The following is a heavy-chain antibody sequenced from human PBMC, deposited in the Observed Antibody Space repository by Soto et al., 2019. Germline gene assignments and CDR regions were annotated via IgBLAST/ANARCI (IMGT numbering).Heavy chain of an antibody. Sequence: ASVKVSCKASGYTFTSYDIYWVRQASGQGLEWMGWMNPNTGNSGYAQKFQGRVTMTSDTSISTAHMELSSLRSEDTAVYYCARRAETNGWNGFGADKYYFDFWGQGTLVTVSS. J-gene: IGHJ4*02. D-gene: IGHD1-1*01. V-gene: IGHV1-8*01. CDR3: ARRAETNGWNGFGADKYYFDF. CDR1: GYTFTSYD. CDR2: MNPNTGNS.